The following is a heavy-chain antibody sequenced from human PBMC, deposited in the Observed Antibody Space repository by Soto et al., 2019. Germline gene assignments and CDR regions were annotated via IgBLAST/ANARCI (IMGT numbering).Heavy chain of an antibody. CDR1: GFTFSSYG. CDR3: ARTRTKLEPFDY. CDR2: IWYDRSNK. V-gene: IGHV3-33*01. Sequence: QVQLVESGGGVVQPGRSLRLSCAASGFTFSSYGMHWVRQAPGKGLEWVAVIWYDRSNKYYADSVKGRFTISRDNSKNTLYLQMNSLRAEDTAVYYCARTRTKLEPFDYWGQGTLVTVSS. J-gene: IGHJ4*02. D-gene: IGHD1-1*01.